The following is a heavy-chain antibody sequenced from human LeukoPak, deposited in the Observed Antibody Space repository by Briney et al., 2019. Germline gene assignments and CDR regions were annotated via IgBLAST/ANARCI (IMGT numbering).Heavy chain of an antibody. CDR1: GFTFRSYW. Sequence: GGCLRLSCAASGFTFRSYWMSWVCQAPGKGLEWVANINQGGSVQYYMDSVKGRFTISRDDAKNSLYVQINSLRDEDTAVYCCTGVEYSSWNLDYWAQGNVVTVSS. CDR2: INQGGSVQ. J-gene: IGHJ4*02. D-gene: IGHD6-6*01. CDR3: TGVEYSSWNLDY. V-gene: IGHV3-7*01.